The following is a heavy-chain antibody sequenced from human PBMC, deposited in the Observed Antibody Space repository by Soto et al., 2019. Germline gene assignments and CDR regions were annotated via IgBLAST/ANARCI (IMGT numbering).Heavy chain of an antibody. V-gene: IGHV5-10-1*01. D-gene: IGHD2-2*02. J-gene: IGHJ3*02. Sequence: PGESLKISCQSSGYSFTNYWISWVRQMPGKGLEWMGRIDPGGSYTNYSPSFQGHVTISSDKSINTAYLQWSSLKASDTAMYYCAIPKARNVFDIWGQGTMVTVSS. CDR1: GYSFTNYW. CDR2: IDPGGSYT. CDR3: AIPKARNVFDI.